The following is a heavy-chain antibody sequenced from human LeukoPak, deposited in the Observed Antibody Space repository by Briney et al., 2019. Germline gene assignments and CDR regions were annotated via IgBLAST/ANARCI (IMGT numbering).Heavy chain of an antibody. CDR2: IHYSGST. V-gene: IGHV4-59*01. J-gene: IGHJ6*03. Sequence: SETLPLTCTVSGGSISSYYWSWIRQPPGKGLEWIGYIHYSGSTHYNPSLKSRVTISVDTSKNQVSLKLRSVTAADTAVYYCARTTEGYAGGPGYSYYYYMDVWSKGTTVTISS. CDR3: ARTTEGYAGGPGYSYYYYMDV. CDR1: GGSISSYY. D-gene: IGHD5-12*01.